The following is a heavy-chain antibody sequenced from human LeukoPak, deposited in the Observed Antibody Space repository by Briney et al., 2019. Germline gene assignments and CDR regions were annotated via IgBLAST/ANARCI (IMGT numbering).Heavy chain of an antibody. D-gene: IGHD6-13*01. CDR2: IYHSGST. J-gene: IGHJ3*02. CDR3: ARGRQQLVPGYAFDI. V-gene: IGHV4-30-2*01. Sequence: SETLSLTCAVSGGSISSGGYSWSWIRQPPGKGLEWIGYIYHSGSTYYNPSLKSRVTISVDRSKNQFSLKLSSVTAADTAVYYCARGRQQLVPGYAFDIWGQGTMVTVSS. CDR1: GGSISSGGYS.